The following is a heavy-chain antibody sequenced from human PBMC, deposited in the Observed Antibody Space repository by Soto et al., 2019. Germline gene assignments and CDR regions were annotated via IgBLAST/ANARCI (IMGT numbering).Heavy chain of an antibody. J-gene: IGHJ6*02. CDR2: IIPILGIA. Sequence: SVKVSCKSSGGTYSSYTISWVRQAPGQGLEWMGRIIPILGIANYAQKFQGRVTITADKSTSTAYMELSSLRSEDTAVYYCARDFSTDSAAILAYYGMDVWGQGTTVTVSS. V-gene: IGHV1-69*04. CDR1: GGTYSSYT. D-gene: IGHD2-2*01. CDR3: ARDFSTDSAAILAYYGMDV.